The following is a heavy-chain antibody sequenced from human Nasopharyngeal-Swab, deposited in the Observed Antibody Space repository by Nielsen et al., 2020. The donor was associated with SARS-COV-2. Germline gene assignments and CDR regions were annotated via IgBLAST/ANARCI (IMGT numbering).Heavy chain of an antibody. Sequence: GESLKISCAASGFTFNNYNFNWVRQAPGKGLEWVSSISSSSSSYIYYADSVKGRFTISRDNAKNSLYLQMNSLRAEDTAVYYCARDGLDYDFWSAYFMDVWGQGTTVTVSS. CDR1: GFTFNNYN. CDR2: ISSSSSSYI. V-gene: IGHV3-21*01. J-gene: IGHJ6*02. CDR3: ARDGLDYDFWSAYFMDV. D-gene: IGHD3-3*01.